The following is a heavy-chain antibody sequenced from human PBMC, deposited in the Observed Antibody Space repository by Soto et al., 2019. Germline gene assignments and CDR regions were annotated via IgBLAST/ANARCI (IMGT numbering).Heavy chain of an antibody. Sequence: QVQLQESGPGLVKPSETLSLTCTVSGGSISSYYWSGIRQPPGKGLEWIGYICYSGSTNYNPSLKSRVTISVDTSKNQFSLKLSSVTAADTAVYYCARDAIFGVDSYWYFDLWGRGTLVTVSS. V-gene: IGHV4-59*01. D-gene: IGHD3-3*01. CDR3: ARDAIFGVDSYWYFDL. CDR1: GGSISSYY. CDR2: ICYSGST. J-gene: IGHJ2*01.